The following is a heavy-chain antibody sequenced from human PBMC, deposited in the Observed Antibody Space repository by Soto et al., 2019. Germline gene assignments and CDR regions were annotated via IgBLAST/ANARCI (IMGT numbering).Heavy chain of an antibody. CDR1: GYTFNTYA. Sequence: QAQLVQSGAEVKKPGASVKVSCKASGYTFNTYAITWVRQAPGQGLEWVGWISAYNGDTSSAQSLQGRVTMTTDSSTNTAYMELRSLRSDDTAVFYCAINTVYMAVWGQGPSVTVPS. V-gene: IGHV1-18*01. CDR2: ISAYNGDT. CDR3: AINTVYMAV. J-gene: IGHJ6*02.